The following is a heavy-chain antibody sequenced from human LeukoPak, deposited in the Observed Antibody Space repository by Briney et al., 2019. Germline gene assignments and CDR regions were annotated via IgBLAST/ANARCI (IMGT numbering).Heavy chain of an antibody. J-gene: IGHJ6*03. CDR2: INSDGSST. V-gene: IGHV3-74*01. CDR1: GFTFSSYW. D-gene: IGHD2-2*01. CDR3: ARGPADYYYYYMDV. Sequence: GGSLRLSCAASGFTFSSYWMHWVRQAPGKGLVWVSRINSDGSSTRYADSVKGRFTISRDNTKNTLYLQMNSLRAEDTAVYYCARGPADYYYYYMDVWGKGTTVTVSS.